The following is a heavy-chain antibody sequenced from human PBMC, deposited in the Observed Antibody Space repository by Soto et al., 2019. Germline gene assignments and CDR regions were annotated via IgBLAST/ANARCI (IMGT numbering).Heavy chain of an antibody. D-gene: IGHD3-10*02. CDR1: GFIFSNNG. V-gene: IGHV3-30*02. CDR3: TIVRVADSALDH. J-gene: IGHJ4*02. CDR2: MSCDGSDT. Sequence: PVGSLRLSCVGSGFIFSNNGMHWVCQTPGKGLEWVAFMSCDGSDTFYADSVKGRFTISRDNSKNTLFLHMSNLRAEDTAMYYCTIVRVADSALDHWGQGTLVTVSS.